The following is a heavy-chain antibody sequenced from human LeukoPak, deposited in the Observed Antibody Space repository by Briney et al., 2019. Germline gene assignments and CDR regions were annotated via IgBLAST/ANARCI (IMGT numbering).Heavy chain of an antibody. D-gene: IGHD3-10*01. CDR3: ARDGLLWFGELSAAFDI. Sequence: PSETLSLTSTVSGGSISSYYWSWIRQPAGKGLEWIGRIYTSGSTNYNPSLKSRVTMSVDTSKNQFSLKLSSVTAADTAVYYCARDGLLWFGELSAAFDIWGQGTMVTVSS. CDR2: IYTSGST. J-gene: IGHJ3*02. V-gene: IGHV4-4*07. CDR1: GGSISSYY.